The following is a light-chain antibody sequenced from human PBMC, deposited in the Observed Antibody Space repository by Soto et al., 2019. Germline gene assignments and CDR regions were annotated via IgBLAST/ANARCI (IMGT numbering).Light chain of an antibody. CDR1: SSNIGRNP. CDR2: SNN. CDR3: VAWDDSLNAWV. Sequence: QSVLTQPPSASGTPGQRVTISCSGSSSNIGRNPVNWYQHLPGTAPKLLIYSNNQGPSGVPDRFSGSKSGTSASLAISGLQSEDEADYYCVAWDDSLNAWVFGGGTKLTVL. V-gene: IGLV1-44*01. J-gene: IGLJ3*02.